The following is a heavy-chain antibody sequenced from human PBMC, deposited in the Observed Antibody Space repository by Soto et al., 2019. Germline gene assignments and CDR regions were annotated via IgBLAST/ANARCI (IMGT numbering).Heavy chain of an antibody. V-gene: IGHV1-69*01. J-gene: IGHJ6*03. CDR1: GGTFSSYA. Sequence: QVQLVQSGAEVKKPGSSVKVSCKASGGTFSSYAICWVRQAPGQGLEWMGGIIPIFGTANYAQKFQGRVTITADESTSTAYMELSSLRSEDTAVYYCARGEDSSFQQSYYYYYMDVWGKGTTVTVS. D-gene: IGHD6-6*01. CDR3: ARGEDSSFQQSYYYYYMDV. CDR2: IIPIFGTA.